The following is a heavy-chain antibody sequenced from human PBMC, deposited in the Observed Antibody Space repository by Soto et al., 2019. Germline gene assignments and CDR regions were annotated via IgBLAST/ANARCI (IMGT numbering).Heavy chain of an antibody. D-gene: IGHD3-10*01. CDR1: GGSISSYY. V-gene: IGHV4-59*01. Sequence: PSETLSLTCTVSGGSISSYYWSWIRQPPGKGLEWIGYIYYSGSTNYNPSLKSRVTISVDTSKNQFSLKLSSVTAADTAVYYCARGSVYGDFFDYWGQGTLVTVSS. CDR3: ARGSVYGDFFDY. J-gene: IGHJ4*02. CDR2: IYYSGST.